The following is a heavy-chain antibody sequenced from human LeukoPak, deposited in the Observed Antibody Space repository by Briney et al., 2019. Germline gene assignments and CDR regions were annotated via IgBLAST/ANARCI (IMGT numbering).Heavy chain of an antibody. J-gene: IGHJ4*02. Sequence: SETLSLTCTVSGGSISSYYWSWLRQPAGKGLEWIGRIYTSGSTNYNPSLKSRVTMSVDTSKNQFSLTLSSVTAADTAVYYCARGGNEQAFDYWGQGTLVTVSS. V-gene: IGHV4-4*07. CDR3: ARGGNEQAFDY. CDR2: IYTSGST. CDR1: GGSISSYY. D-gene: IGHD1-1*01.